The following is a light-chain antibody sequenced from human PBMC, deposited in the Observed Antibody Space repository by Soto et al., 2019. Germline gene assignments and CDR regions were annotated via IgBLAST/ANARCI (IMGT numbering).Light chain of an antibody. CDR3: CSYAGSSTLI. J-gene: IGLJ2*01. CDR1: RSDVGSYNH. CDR2: EVS. V-gene: IGLV2-23*02. Sequence: QSALTQPASVSGSPGQSITISCTGTRSDVGSYNHVSWYQQHPGKAPKLMIYEVSKRPSGVSNRFSGSKSGNTASLTISGLQAEDEADYYCCSYAGSSTLIFGGGTKVTVL.